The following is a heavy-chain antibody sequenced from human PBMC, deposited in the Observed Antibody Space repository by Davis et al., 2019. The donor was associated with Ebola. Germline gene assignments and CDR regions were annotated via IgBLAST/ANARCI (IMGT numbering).Heavy chain of an antibody. CDR3: AKGSGEYSYGAFDY. CDR2: ISATGGST. V-gene: IGHV3-23*01. D-gene: IGHD5-18*01. CDR1: GFTFSSHA. J-gene: IGHJ4*02. Sequence: GESLKISCVASGFTFSSHAMNWVRQAPGKGPEWVLGISATGGSTYYADSVKGRFTISRDNSKNTLYLQMHSLRADDTAVFYCAKGSGEYSYGAFDYWGQGTLVTVSS.